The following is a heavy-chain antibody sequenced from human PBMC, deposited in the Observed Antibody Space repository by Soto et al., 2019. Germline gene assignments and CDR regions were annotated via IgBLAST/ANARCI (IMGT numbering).Heavy chain of an antibody. CDR3: ARYSIGIAAAGTDFDP. V-gene: IGHV1-3*01. J-gene: IGHJ5*02. CDR1: GYTFTSYA. D-gene: IGHD6-13*01. CDR2: MNAGNGNT. Sequence: ASVKVSCKASGYTFTSYAMHWVRQAPGPRLEWMGWMNAGNGNTKYSQKFQGRVTITRDTSASTAYMELSSLRSEDTAVYYCARYSIGIAAAGTDFDPWGQGTLVTVSS.